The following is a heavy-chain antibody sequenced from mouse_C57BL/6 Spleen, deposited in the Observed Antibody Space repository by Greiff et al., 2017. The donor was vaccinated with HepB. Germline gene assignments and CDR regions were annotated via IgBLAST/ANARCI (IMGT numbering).Heavy chain of an antibody. CDR1: GFNIKDYY. D-gene: IGHD1-1*01. CDR2: IDPEDGDT. Sequence: EVKLQESGAELVRPGASVKLSCTASGFNIKDYYMHWVKQRPEQGLEWIGRIDPEDGDTEYAPKFQGKATMTADTSSNTAYLQLSSLTSEDTAVYYCTTGEVVAKSFAYWGQGTLVTVSA. CDR3: TTGEVVAKSFAY. J-gene: IGHJ3*01. V-gene: IGHV14-1*01.